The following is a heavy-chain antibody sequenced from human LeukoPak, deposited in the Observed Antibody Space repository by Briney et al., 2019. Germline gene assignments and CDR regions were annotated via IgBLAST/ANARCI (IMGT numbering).Heavy chain of an antibody. J-gene: IGHJ6*03. D-gene: IGHD3-16*01. V-gene: IGHV4-59*12. CDR3: ARARGRLNAYYYYYMDV. CDR1: GGSISSYY. CDR2: IYYSGSA. Sequence: SETLSLTCTVSGGSISSYYWSWIRQPPGKGLEWIGYIYYSGSANYNPSLKSRVTISVDTSKNQFSLKLSSVSAADTAVYYCARARGRLNAYYYYYMDVWGKGTTVIVSS.